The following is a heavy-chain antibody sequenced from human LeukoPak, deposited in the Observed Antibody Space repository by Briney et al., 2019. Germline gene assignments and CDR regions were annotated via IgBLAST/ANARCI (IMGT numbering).Heavy chain of an antibody. CDR3: ARARPSMWIDY. D-gene: IGHD5-12*01. V-gene: IGHV3-30*02. CDR2: IRYDGNKK. CDR1: GFTFSNYG. J-gene: IGHJ4*02. Sequence: GGSLRLSCAASGFTFSNYGMHWVRQAPGKGLEWVAFIRYDGNKKYYADSVKGRFTISRDSSKNTLYLQMNSLRPEDTAVYYCARARPSMWIDYWGQGTLVTVFS.